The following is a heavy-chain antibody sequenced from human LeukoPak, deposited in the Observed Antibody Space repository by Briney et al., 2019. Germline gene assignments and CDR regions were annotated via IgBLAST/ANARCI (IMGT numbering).Heavy chain of an antibody. D-gene: IGHD6-13*01. CDR3: ARDTSRGFDP. J-gene: IGHJ5*02. CDR2: IKDDGSQK. CDR1: GFTFNKYW. V-gene: IGHV3-7*01. Sequence: GGSLRLSCAPSGFTFNKYWMTWVRQVPGKGLEWVANIKDDGSQKYYVDSVKGRFTISRDNGKKSLYLQMNSLRGEDTAVYYCARDTSRGFDPWGQGTLVTVSS.